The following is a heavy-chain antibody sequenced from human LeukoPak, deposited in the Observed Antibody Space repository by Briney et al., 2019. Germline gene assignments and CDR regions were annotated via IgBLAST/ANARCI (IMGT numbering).Heavy chain of an antibody. D-gene: IGHD1-1*01. Sequence: GVSLRLSCAASGFTFSDYDMHWVRQATGRGLEWVSAIGTAGDTYYTGSVKGRFTISRENAKNSLYLQMNSLRAGDTAVYYCARVAKERVGGVYYFDYWGQGTLVTVSS. CDR1: GFTFSDYD. CDR3: ARVAKERVGGVYYFDY. CDR2: IGTAGDT. J-gene: IGHJ4*02. V-gene: IGHV3-13*01.